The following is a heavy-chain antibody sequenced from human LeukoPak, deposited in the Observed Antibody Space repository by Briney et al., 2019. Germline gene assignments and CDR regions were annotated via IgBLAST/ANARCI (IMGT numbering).Heavy chain of an antibody. V-gene: IGHV3-7*04. Sequence: GGSLRLSCAASGFTFSKYWMLWVRQAPGKGLEWVANIKLDGSEEYYVDSVKGRFTISRDNGKNSLYLQMSSLRAEDTAVYYCSRGLHNFDYWGQGTLVTVSS. CDR1: GFTFSKYW. CDR2: IKLDGSEE. J-gene: IGHJ4*02. CDR3: SRGLHNFDY.